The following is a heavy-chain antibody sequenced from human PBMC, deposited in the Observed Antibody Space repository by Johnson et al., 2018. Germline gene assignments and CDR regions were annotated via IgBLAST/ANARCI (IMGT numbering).Heavy chain of an antibody. D-gene: IGHD2-15*01. CDR2: IIPIFGTA. Sequence: QVQLVQSGAEVKKXGSSVKVXCKASGGTFTSYAFSWVRQAPGQGLEWVGGIIPIFGTADYAQRFQGRVTITADESTSTAYMELRSLRSEDTAVYFCARAAEVGPRDAFDIWGQGTMVTVSS. V-gene: IGHV1-69*12. J-gene: IGHJ3*02. CDR1: GGTFTSYA. CDR3: ARAAEVGPRDAFDI.